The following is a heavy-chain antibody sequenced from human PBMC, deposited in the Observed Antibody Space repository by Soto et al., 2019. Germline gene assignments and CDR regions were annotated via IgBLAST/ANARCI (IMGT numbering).Heavy chain of an antibody. CDR1: GFTFSSYA. CDR2: ISVSGGGT. CDR3: APYYGSGSYQWDY. J-gene: IGHJ4*02. D-gene: IGHD3-10*01. Sequence: GGSLRLSCAASGFTFSSYAMTWVRQAPGKGLEWVSAISVSGGGTYYADSVKGRFTISRDNSKNTLYLQMNSLRAEDTAVYYCAPYYGSGSYQWDYWGQGTLVTVSS. V-gene: IGHV3-23*01.